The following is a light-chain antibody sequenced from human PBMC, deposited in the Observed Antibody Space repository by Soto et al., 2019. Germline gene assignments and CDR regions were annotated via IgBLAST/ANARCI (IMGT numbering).Light chain of an antibody. Sequence: IQMTQTPSSVSAFVEESVTITCHASQRMSAFVNWYHQKPGKAPKLLIYSASYLQSGVPSNFSGSGSGTDFTLSIVTLQPEDSGTYFCQQSYRLPLTFGGGTKVDIK. CDR1: QRMSAF. CDR2: SAS. CDR3: QQSYRLPLT. V-gene: IGKV1-39*01. J-gene: IGKJ4*01.